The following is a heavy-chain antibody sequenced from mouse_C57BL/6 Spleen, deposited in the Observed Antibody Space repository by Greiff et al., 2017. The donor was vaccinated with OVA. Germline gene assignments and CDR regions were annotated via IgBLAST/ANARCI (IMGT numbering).Heavy chain of an antibody. D-gene: IGHD2-3*01. J-gene: IGHJ1*03. Sequence: EVNVVESGGGLVQSGRSLRLSCATSGFTFSDFYMEWVRQAPGKGLEWIAASRNKANDYTTEYSASVKGRFIVSRDTSQSILYLQMNALRAEDTAIYYCARDDDYGYFDVWGTGTTVTVSS. CDR1: GFTFSDFY. CDR2: SRNKANDYTT. V-gene: IGHV7-1*01. CDR3: ARDDDYGYFDV.